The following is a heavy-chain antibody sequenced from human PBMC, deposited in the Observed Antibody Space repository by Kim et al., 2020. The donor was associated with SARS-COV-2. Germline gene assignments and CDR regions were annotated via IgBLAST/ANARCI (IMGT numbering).Heavy chain of an antibody. Sequence: SETLSLTCTVSGYSISSGYYWGWIRQPPGKGLEWIGSIYHSGSTYYNPSLKSRVTISVDTSKNQFSLKLSSMTAADTAVYSCARMTDTGWLFDYWGQGTL. CDR3: ARMTDTGWLFDY. CDR2: IYHSGST. D-gene: IGHD6-19*01. V-gene: IGHV4-38-2*02. J-gene: IGHJ4*02. CDR1: GYSISSGYY.